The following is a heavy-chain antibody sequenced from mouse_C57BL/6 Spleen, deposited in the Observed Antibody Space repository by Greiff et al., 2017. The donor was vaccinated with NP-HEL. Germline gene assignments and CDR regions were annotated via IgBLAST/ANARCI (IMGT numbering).Heavy chain of an antibody. CDR1: GYAFSSSW. CDR3: AREGQIYDGYYGGAMDD. J-gene: IGHJ4*01. V-gene: IGHV1-82*01. Sequence: VQLQQSGPELVKPGASVKISCKASGYAFSSSWLNWVKQRPGKGLERIGRIYPGDGDPTYNGKFKGKATLTADKSSSTAYMQLSSLTSEDSAVYFCAREGQIYDGYYGGAMDDWGQGTSVTVSS. CDR2: IYPGDGDP. D-gene: IGHD2-3*01.